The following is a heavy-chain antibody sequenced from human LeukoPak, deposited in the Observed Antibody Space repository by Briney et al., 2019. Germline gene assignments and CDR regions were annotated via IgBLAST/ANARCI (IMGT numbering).Heavy chain of an antibody. V-gene: IGHV3-21*01. J-gene: IGHJ4*02. CDR2: ISSSSSYI. CDR1: GFTFSSYS. CDR3: ARDRSASPCFDY. Sequence: PGGSLRLPCAASGFTFSSYSMNWVRQAPGKGLEWVSSISSSSSYIYYADSVKGRFTISRDNAKNSLYLQMNSLRAEDTAVYYCARDRSASPCFDYWGQGTLVTVSS. D-gene: IGHD1-26*01.